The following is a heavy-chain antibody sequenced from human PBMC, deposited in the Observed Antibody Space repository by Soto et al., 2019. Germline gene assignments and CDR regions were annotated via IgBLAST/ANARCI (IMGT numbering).Heavy chain of an antibody. Sequence: GGSLRLSCAASGITFSNFALNWVRQAPGKGLEWVSGIGGSGISTYYADSVKGRFTISRDNSKSTLYLHMNSLRADDTAVYYCARGLPSGRGAAAGLLIDPWGQGTLVTVSS. CDR3: ARGLPSGRGAAAGLLIDP. CDR1: GITFSNFA. CDR2: IGGSGIST. D-gene: IGHD6-13*01. V-gene: IGHV3-23*01. J-gene: IGHJ5*02.